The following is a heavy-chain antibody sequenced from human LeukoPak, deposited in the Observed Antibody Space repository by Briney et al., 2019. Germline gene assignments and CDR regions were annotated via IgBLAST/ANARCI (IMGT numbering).Heavy chain of an antibody. D-gene: IGHD7-27*01. CDR1: GFTFSSYV. CDR3: ARVLGDY. CDR2: ISYDGSNK. V-gene: IGHV3-30-3*01. Sequence: PGRSLRLSCAASGFTFSSYVMHWVRQAPGKGLEWVAVISYDGSNKYYADSVKGRFTISRDNSKNTLYLQMNSLRAEDTAVYYCARVLGDYWGQGTLVTVSS. J-gene: IGHJ4*02.